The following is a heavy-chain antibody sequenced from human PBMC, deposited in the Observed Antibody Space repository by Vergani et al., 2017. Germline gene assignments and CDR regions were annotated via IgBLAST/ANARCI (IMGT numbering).Heavy chain of an antibody. Sequence: QLQLQESGPGLAKPSATLSLTCSVSGASIRSSNYYWGWIRHPPGKGLEWIASIYYSGSTYYNPSLKSRVTISVDTSKSQFSLELSSVTAADTAVYYCARDPLCSTTWVFLLLVIDVWGQGTTVSVSS. J-gene: IGHJ6*02. CDR1: GASIRSSNYY. CDR2: IYYSGST. CDR3: ARDPLCSTTWVFLLLVIDV. D-gene: IGHD6-13*01. V-gene: IGHV4-39*02.